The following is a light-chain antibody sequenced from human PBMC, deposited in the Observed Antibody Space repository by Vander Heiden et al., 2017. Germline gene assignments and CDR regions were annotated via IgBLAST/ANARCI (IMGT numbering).Light chain of an antibody. J-gene: IGLJ1*01. V-gene: IGLV3-21*02. CDR2: DDR. CDR1: NIGGKS. Sequence: SYVLTQPPSVSVAPGQTARITCGGNNIGGKSVHWYQQKPGQAPVVVVYDDRDRPSGIPERFSGSNSRNTATLTISRVEAGDEAAYYCQVWDSTSDHVFGTGTKVTVI. CDR3: QVWDSTSDHV.